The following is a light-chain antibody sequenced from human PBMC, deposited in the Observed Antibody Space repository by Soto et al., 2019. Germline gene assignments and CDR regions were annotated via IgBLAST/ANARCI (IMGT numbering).Light chain of an antibody. V-gene: IGKV3-11*01. CDR1: QSMSTN. CDR2: GAF. Sequence: EIVMTQSPAALSVSPGERATLSCTASQSMSTNLGWYQLQPGQAVGFCIDGAFNRATGIAARFSGSGSGTDFTLTISSLEPEDAAVYYCQQRNVWPPVTFGQGTKVDIK. J-gene: IGKJ1*01. CDR3: QQRNVWPPVT.